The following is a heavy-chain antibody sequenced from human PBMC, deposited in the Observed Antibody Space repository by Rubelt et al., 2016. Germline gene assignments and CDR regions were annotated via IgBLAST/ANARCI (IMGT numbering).Heavy chain of an antibody. V-gene: IGHV5-10-1*03. CDR1: GYSFTNYW. D-gene: IGHD1-1*01. CDR2: IDPSDSYN. Sequence: EVQLVQSGAEVKKPGESLRISCKGSGYSFTNYWISWVRQMPGKGLEWMGRIDPSDSYNKYSPCSDDRVAIAADKSIITAYLKGRSLRACGTDMYDCARIVDDRANRANCFDPWGQGTLVTVSS. CDR3: ARIVDDRANRANCFDP. J-gene: IGHJ5*02.